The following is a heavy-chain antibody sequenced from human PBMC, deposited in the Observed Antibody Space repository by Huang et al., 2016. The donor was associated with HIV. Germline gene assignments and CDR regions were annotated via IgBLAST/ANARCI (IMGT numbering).Heavy chain of an antibody. J-gene: IGHJ3*02. CDR3: ARDSGDGRSFDI. CDR2: IYYSGST. CDR1: GGSVSSGSYY. D-gene: IGHD1-26*01. Sequence: QVQLQESGPGLVKPSETLSLTCTVSGGSVSSGSYYWSWIRQPPGKGLEWIRYIYYSGSTSYTPSLKSRVTISVDTARNQFSLKLGSVTAADTAVYYCARDSGDGRSFDIWGQGTMVTVSS. V-gene: IGHV4-61*01.